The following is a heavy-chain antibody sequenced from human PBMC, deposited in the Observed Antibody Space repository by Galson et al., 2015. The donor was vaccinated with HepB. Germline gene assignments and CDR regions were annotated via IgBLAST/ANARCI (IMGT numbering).Heavy chain of an antibody. CDR1: GFTFSSYS. J-gene: IGHJ6*02. CDR3: ARDDYYDSSGYPSVYYYYGMDV. Sequence: SLRLSCAASGFTFSSYSMNWVRQAPGKGLEWVSYISSSSSTIYYADSVKGRFTISRDNAKNSLYLQMNSLRDEDTAVYYCARDDYYDSSGYPSVYYYYGMDVWGQGTTVTVSS. V-gene: IGHV3-48*02. D-gene: IGHD3-22*01. CDR2: ISSSSSTI.